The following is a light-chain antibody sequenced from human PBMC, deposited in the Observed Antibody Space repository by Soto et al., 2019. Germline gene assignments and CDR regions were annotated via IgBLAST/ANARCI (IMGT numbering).Light chain of an antibody. CDR3: QQYSSAPLT. Sequence: DVQMPQSPSSLSASVGDRVSITCRASQSISTYLNWYQQKPGKVPRLLIYAASTLQSGVPSRFSGSGSGTDFTLTISSLQPEDVATYYCQQYSSAPLTFGGGTKVDIK. CDR2: AAS. V-gene: IGKV1-27*01. J-gene: IGKJ4*01. CDR1: QSISTY.